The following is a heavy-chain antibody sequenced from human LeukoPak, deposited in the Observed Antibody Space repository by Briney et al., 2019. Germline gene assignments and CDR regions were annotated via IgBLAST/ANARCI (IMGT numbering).Heavy chain of an antibody. V-gene: IGHV3-53*01. D-gene: IGHD3-22*01. CDR1: GFNVSSNY. Sequence: GGSLRLSCAASGFNVSSNYMTWVRQAPGKGLEWVSVIYSDGNTYYADSVKGRFTISRDNSKNTLSLQMNSLRAEDTAIYYCASSLKQSGRGQTYYYDGSGYYYWGQGTLVTVSS. CDR3: ASSLKQSGRGQTYYYDGSGYYY. CDR2: IYSDGNT. J-gene: IGHJ4*02.